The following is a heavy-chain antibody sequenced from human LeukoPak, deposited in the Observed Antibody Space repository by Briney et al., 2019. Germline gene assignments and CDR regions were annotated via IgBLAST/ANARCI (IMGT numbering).Heavy chain of an antibody. CDR2: ISSSSSYI. V-gene: IGHV3-21*01. Sequence: GGSLRLSCAASGFTFSSYSMNWVRQAPGEGLEWVSSISSSSSYIYYADSVKGRFTISRDNAKNSLYLQMNSLRAEDTAVYYCAREPSSGRFDYRGQGTLVTVSS. D-gene: IGHD6-19*01. CDR3: AREPSSGRFDY. CDR1: GFTFSSYS. J-gene: IGHJ4*02.